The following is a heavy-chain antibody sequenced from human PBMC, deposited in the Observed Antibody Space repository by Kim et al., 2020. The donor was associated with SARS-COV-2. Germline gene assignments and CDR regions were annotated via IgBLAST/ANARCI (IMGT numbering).Heavy chain of an antibody. CDR3: ARGPYSSSSYYYYYGMDV. J-gene: IGHJ6*02. Sequence: SETLSLTCTVSGGSISSGGYYWSWIRQHPGKGLEWIGYIYYSGSTYYNPSLKSRVTISVDTSKNQFSLKLSSVTAADTAVYYCARGPYSSSSYYYYYGMDVWGQGTTVTVSS. V-gene: IGHV4-31*03. CDR2: IYYSGST. CDR1: GGSISSGGYY. D-gene: IGHD6-6*01.